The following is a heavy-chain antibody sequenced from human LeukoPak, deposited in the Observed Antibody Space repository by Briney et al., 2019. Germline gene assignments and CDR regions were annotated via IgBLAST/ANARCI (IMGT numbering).Heavy chain of an antibody. CDR2: IHYSGST. Sequence: SETLSLTCTVSGDSISRSSYYWGWIRQPSGKTLEWIGSIHYSGSTYYNPSLKSRLTISVDTSKNQFSLKLSSVTAADTAVYYCARKVSSGWAPFDYWGQGTLVSVSS. V-gene: IGHV4-39*01. D-gene: IGHD6-19*01. CDR3: ARKVSSGWAPFDY. CDR1: GDSISRSSYY. J-gene: IGHJ4*02.